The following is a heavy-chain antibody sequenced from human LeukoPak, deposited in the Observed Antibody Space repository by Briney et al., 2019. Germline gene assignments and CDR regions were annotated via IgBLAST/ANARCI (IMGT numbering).Heavy chain of an antibody. Sequence: PSQTLSLTCTVSGGSISSGSYYWSWIRQPAGKGLEWIGRIYTSGSTNYNPSLKSRVTISVDTSKNQFSLKLSSVTAADTAVYYCARQWYGLFTMVRGRGFDYWGQGTLVTVSS. CDR2: IYTSGST. CDR1: GGSISSGSYY. D-gene: IGHD3-10*01. J-gene: IGHJ4*02. V-gene: IGHV4-61*02. CDR3: ARQWYGLFTMVRGRGFDY.